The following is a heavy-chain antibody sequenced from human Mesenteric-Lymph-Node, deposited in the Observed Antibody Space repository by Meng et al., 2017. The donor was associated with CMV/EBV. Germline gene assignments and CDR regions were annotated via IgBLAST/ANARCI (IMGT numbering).Heavy chain of an antibody. CDR1: GFTFSDYY. Sequence: ASGFTFSDYYMSWIRQAPGKGLEWVSYISSSGSTIYYADSVKGRFTISRDNAKNSLYLQMNSLRAEDTAVYYCARGDFRVRENWFDPWGQGTLVTVSS. V-gene: IGHV3-11*04. CDR2: ISSSGSTI. CDR3: ARGDFRVRENWFDP. D-gene: IGHD1-1*01. J-gene: IGHJ5*02.